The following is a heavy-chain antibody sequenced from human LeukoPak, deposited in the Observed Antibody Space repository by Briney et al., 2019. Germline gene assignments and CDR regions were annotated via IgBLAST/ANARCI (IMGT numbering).Heavy chain of an antibody. CDR2: IKSKTDGGTT. V-gene: IGHV3-15*01. J-gene: IGHJ4*02. Sequence: GGSLRLSCVASGLTFADAWMSWVRQAPGKGLEWVGRIKSKTDGGTTDYAAPVKGRFTISRDDSKNTLYLQMNSLKTEDTAVYYCTTDGYYYDSSGYYYDEGFDYWGQGTLVTVSS. CDR3: TTDGYYYDSSGYYYDEGFDY. D-gene: IGHD3-22*01. CDR1: GLTFADAW.